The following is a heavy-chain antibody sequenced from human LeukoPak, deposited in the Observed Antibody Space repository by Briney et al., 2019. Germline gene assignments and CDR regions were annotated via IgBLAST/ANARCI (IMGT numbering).Heavy chain of an antibody. V-gene: IGHV3-73*01. Sequence: TGGSLRLSCAASGFTFSGSAIHWVRQASGKGLKWVGRIRDKANSYATAYIASVKGRFTISRDDSKNTAYLQMSSLKTEDTTVYYCTRWDCTTTGCYPFDYWGQGTLVTVSS. J-gene: IGHJ4*02. CDR2: IRDKANSYAT. D-gene: IGHD2-2*01. CDR3: TRWDCTTTGCYPFDY. CDR1: GFTFSGSA.